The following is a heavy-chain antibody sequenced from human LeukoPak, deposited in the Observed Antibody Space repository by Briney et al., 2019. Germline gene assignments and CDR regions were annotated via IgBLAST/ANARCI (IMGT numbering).Heavy chain of an antibody. CDR2: ISSSSSLI. J-gene: IGHJ4*02. CDR1: GFTFSSSD. Sequence: TGGSLRLSCAASGFTFSSSDMDWVRQAPGKGLEWVASISSSSSLIYYADSVKGRFTISRDNAKNPLYLQMNSLRAEDTAVYFCAKEGRSTTPGYWGQGTLVTVSS. V-gene: IGHV3-21*01. D-gene: IGHD6-13*01. CDR3: AKEGRSTTPGY.